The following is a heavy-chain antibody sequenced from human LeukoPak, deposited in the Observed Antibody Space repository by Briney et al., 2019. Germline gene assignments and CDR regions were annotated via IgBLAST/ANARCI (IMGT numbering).Heavy chain of an antibody. CDR1: GYIFTGQD. D-gene: IGHD6-19*01. CDR3: ASYPRYSSSPPFDY. J-gene: IGHJ4*02. V-gene: IGHV1-2*02. Sequence: ASVKVSCKASGYIFTGQDMHWVRQAPGQGLEWMGWINPNTGDTNCAQKFQGRVTMTRDTTISAAFMELSRLTSDDTAMYFCASYPRYSSSPPFDYWGQGTLVTVFS. CDR2: INPNTGDT.